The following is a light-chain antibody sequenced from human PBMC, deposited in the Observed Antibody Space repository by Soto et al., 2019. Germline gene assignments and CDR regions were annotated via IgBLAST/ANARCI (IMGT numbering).Light chain of an antibody. CDR2: EVR. Sequence: QSVLTQPASVSGSPGQSITISCTGTSSDVGGYSYVSWYQQHPGKAPKLMIYEVRNRPSGISNRFSGSKSGYTASLTISGLQAEDEADYYCSSYTSAGTLVFGGGTKVTVL. CDR1: SSDVGGYSY. CDR3: SSYTSAGTLV. J-gene: IGLJ2*01. V-gene: IGLV2-14*01.